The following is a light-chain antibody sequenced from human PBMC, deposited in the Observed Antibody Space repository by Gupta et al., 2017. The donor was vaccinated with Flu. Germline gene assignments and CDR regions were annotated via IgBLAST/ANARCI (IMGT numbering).Light chain of an antibody. J-gene: IGKJ4*01. CDR1: QSVGNSYNNKNY. V-gene: IGKV4-1*01. CDR3: QQYDSTPLT. CDR2: WAS. Sequence: DTFMTQPPDSSSVSLGERATINCKSSQSVGNSYNNKNYLAWYQQKAGQPPKVLIYWASTRECGVPDRFSGRGSGTDFTLTISSLQAEDVAVYYCQQYDSTPLTFGGGTKVEIK.